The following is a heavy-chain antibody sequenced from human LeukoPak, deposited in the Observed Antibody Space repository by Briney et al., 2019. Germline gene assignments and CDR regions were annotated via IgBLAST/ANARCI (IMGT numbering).Heavy chain of an antibody. CDR3: ARRGTDASFSFFDV. D-gene: IGHD1-1*01. CDR2: ISGDTTYI. CDR1: GFTFSSFT. J-gene: IGHJ3*01. Sequence: GGSLRLSCAASGFTFSSFTMHWVRQIPGERPEWVSSISGDTTYIYYADSIKGRFTISRDNTNTSLFLQMNSLRAEDTATYFCARRGTDASFSFFDVWGQGTMVTVSS. V-gene: IGHV3-21*01.